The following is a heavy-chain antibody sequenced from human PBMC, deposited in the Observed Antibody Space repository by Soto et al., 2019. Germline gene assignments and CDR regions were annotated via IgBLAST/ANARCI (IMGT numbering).Heavy chain of an antibody. CDR3: ARADNPDY. V-gene: IGHV4-34*01. CDR2: INHSGST. Sequence: SETLSLTCAVYGGSFSGYYWSWIRQPPGKGLEWIGEINHSGSTNYNPSLKSRVTISVDTSKNQFSLKLSSVTAADTAVYYCARADNPDYWGQGNLVTVSS. J-gene: IGHJ4*02. CDR1: GGSFSGYY.